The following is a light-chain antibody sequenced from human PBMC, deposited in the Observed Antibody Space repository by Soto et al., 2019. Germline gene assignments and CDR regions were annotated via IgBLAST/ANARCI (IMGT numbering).Light chain of an antibody. Sequence: QSALTQPASVSGSPGQSITISCTETSSDVGGYDYVSWFQQYPGKAPSLMLYDVYRRPSGVSYRFSGSKSGNTASLTISGLQAEDEADYYCSSYTTTSTVVFGGGTKVTVL. CDR1: SSDVGGYDY. V-gene: IGLV2-14*01. CDR3: SSYTTTSTVV. CDR2: DVY. J-gene: IGLJ2*01.